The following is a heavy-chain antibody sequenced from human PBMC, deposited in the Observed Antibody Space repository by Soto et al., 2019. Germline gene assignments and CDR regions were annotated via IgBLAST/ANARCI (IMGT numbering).Heavy chain of an antibody. J-gene: IGHJ4*02. D-gene: IGHD6-19*01. V-gene: IGHV4-34*01. CDR3: AQHSGRSLLY. Sequence: QVQLQQWGAGLLKPSETLSLTCAAYGVSFIDHYCSWIRQPPGEGLEWIGEIHSSGSTKHNPSLKSRVTMAVDTAKNQFAMSLSSLTAADTAVYYCAQHSGRSLLYWGQGTPVTVSS. CDR2: IHSSGST. CDR1: GVSFIDHY.